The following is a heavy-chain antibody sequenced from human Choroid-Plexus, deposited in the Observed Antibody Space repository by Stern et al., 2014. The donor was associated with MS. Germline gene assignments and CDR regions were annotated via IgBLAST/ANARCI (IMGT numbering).Heavy chain of an antibody. CDR3: AKDRQYLTYFFDH. CDR1: GFTFGSCA. V-gene: IGHV3-30*18. CDR2: VSYDGSNK. D-gene: IGHD2/OR15-2a*01. J-gene: IGHJ5*02. Sequence: DQLVESGGGVVQPGRPLRLSCVVSGFTFGSCAMHWVRQAPGKGLEWVAGVSYDGSNKDYADSVKGRFTISRDNSQNTLYMQMSSLRPEDTAVYYCAKDRQYLTYFFDHWGQGSLVTVSS.